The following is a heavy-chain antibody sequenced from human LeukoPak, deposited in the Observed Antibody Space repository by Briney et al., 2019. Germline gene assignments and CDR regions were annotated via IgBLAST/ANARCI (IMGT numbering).Heavy chain of an antibody. CDR1: GFTFSNYG. J-gene: IGHJ4*02. CDR3: VRDSDRRSDY. D-gene: IGHD3-22*01. CDR2: ISSSSSYV. Sequence: GGSLRLSCAASGFTFSNYGMHWVRQAPGKGLEWVSSISSSSSYVYYADSVKGRFTISRDNAKNSLYLQMNSLRAEDTAVYYCVRDSDRRSDYWGQGTLVTVSS. V-gene: IGHV3-21*04.